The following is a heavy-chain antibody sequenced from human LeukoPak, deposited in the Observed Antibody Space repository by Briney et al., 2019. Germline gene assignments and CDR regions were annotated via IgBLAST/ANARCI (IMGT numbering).Heavy chain of an antibody. D-gene: IGHD3-22*01. CDR3: ARGTGYDSSGYYGNEDAFDI. Sequence: SETLSLTCTVSGGSISSYYWSWLRQPPGKGLEWIGYIYYSGSTNYNPSLKSRVTISVDTSKNQFSLKLSSVTAADTAVYYCARGTGYDSSGYYGNEDAFDIWGQGTMVTVSS. CDR2: IYYSGST. V-gene: IGHV4-59*01. CDR1: GGSISSYY. J-gene: IGHJ3*02.